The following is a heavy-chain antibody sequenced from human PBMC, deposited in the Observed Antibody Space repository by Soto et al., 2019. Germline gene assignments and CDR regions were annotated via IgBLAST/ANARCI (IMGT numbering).Heavy chain of an antibody. D-gene: IGHD1-1*01. V-gene: IGHV1-24*01. J-gene: IGHJ4*02. CDR1: GHTLSELS. CDR2: FDPEDGET. Sequence: QVQLVQSGAEVKKPGASVKVTCKVSGHTLSELSTHWVRQAPGKGLEWMGGFDPEDGETISAQEFQGRVTMTEDTSTDSTYMELSSLRSEDTAVYYCAAGGTRWLHSPFDYWGQGTLVTISS. CDR3: AAGGTRWLHSPFDY.